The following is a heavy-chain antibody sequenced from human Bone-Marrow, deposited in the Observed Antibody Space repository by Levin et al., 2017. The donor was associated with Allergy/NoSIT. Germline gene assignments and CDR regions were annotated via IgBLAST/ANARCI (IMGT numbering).Heavy chain of an antibody. V-gene: IGHV3-30*18. CDR3: AKETSYYYGSGSYYKSGMDV. Sequence: GGSLRLSCAASGFTFSSYGMHWVRQAPGKGLEWVAVISYDGSNKYYADSVKGRFTISRDNSKNTLYLQMNSLRAEDTAVYYCAKETSYYYGSGSYYKSGMDVWGQGTTVTVSS. D-gene: IGHD3-10*01. CDR1: GFTFSSYG. CDR2: ISYDGSNK. J-gene: IGHJ6*02.